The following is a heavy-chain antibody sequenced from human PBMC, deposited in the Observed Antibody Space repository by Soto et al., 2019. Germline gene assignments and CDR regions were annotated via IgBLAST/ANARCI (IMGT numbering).Heavy chain of an antibody. V-gene: IGHV3-9*01. D-gene: IGHD4-17*01. J-gene: IGHJ4*02. CDR3: AKGSDYGDYFDY. CDR2: ISWNSGSI. CDR1: GFTFDDYA. Sequence: PGGSLRLSCAASGFTFDDYAMHWVRQAPGKGLEWVSGISWNSGSIGYADSVKGRFTISRDNAKNSLYLQMNSLRAEDTALYYCAKGSDYGDYFDYWGQGTLVTVSS.